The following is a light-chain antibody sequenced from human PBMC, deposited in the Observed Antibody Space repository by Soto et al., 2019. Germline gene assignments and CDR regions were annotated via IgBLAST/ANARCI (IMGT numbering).Light chain of an antibody. Sequence: EIVLTQSPATLSLSPGERATLSCRASQSVSSYLVWYQQKPGQAPRLLFYDASNRATGIPARFSGSGSGTDFTLTTISLEPEDFAVYYLQQGSDWPITFGGGTNVEIK. CDR1: QSVSSY. J-gene: IGKJ4*01. CDR2: DAS. CDR3: QQGSDWPIT. V-gene: IGKV3-11*01.